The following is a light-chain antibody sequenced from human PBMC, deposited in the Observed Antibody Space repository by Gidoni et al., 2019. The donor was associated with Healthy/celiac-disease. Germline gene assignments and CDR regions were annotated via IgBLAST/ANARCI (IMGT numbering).Light chain of an antibody. V-gene: IGKV1-9*01. Sequence: DIQLTQSPSFLSASVGDRVTITCRASQGISSYLAWYQQKPGKAPKLLISAASTLQSGVPSRFSGSGSGTEFTLTISSLQPEDFASYYCQQVKSYPRTFGQXTRLEIK. CDR2: AAS. J-gene: IGKJ5*01. CDR1: QGISSY. CDR3: QQVKSYPRT.